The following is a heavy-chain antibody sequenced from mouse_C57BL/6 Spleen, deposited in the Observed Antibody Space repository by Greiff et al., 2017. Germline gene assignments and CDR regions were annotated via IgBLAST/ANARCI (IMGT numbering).Heavy chain of an antibody. CDR1: GYSITSGYY. V-gene: IGHV3-6*01. Sequence: DVHLVESGPGLVKPSQSLSLTCSVTGYSITSGYYWNWIRQFPGNKLEWMGYISYDGSNNYNPSLKNRISITRYTSKNQFFLKLNSVTTEDTATYYCARGTHYYAMDYWGQGTSVTVSS. J-gene: IGHJ4*01. CDR2: ISYDGSN. CDR3: ARGTHYYAMDY.